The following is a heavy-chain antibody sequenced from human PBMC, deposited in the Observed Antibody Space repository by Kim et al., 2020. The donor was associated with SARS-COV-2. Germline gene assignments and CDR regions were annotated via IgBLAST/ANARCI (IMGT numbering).Heavy chain of an antibody. V-gene: IGHV4-59*01. CDR2: IYYSGST. Sequence: SETLSLTCTVSGGSISSYYWSWIRQPPGKGLEWIGYIYYSGSTNYNPSLKSRVTISVDTSKNQFSLKLSSVTAADTAVYYCARAGGRWLQLPHYYYYGMDVWGQGTTVTVSS. D-gene: IGHD5-12*01. J-gene: IGHJ6*02. CDR3: ARAGGRWLQLPHYYYYGMDV. CDR1: GGSISSYY.